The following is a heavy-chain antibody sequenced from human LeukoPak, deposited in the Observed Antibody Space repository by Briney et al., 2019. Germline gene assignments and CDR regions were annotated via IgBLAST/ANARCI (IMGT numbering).Heavy chain of an antibody. CDR2: IRYDGSNK. CDR1: GXTFSSYG. D-gene: IGHD3-16*01. J-gene: IGHJ4*02. CDR3: AKDGGYENFLGEPGY. V-gene: IGHV3-30*02. Sequence: PGGSLRLSCAASGXTFSSYGMHWVRQAPGKGLEWVAFIRYDGSNKYYADSVKGRFTISRDNSKNTLYLQMNSLRAEDTAVYYCAKDGGYENFLGEPGYWGQGTLVTVSS.